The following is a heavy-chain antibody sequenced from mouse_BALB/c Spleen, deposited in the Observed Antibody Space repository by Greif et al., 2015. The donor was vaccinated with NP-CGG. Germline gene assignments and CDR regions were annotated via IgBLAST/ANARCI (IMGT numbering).Heavy chain of an antibody. CDR1: GYTFTSYV. CDR2: INPYNDGT. D-gene: IGHD2-10*02. J-gene: IGHJ4*01. CDR3: ASWKYGPLYAMDY. V-gene: IGHV1-14*01. Sequence: VQLQQPGPELVKPGASVKMSCKASGYTFTSYVMHWVKQKPGQGLEWIGYINPYNDGTKYNEKFKGKATLTSDKSSSTAYMELSSLTSEDSAVYYCASWKYGPLYAMDYWGQGTSVTVSS.